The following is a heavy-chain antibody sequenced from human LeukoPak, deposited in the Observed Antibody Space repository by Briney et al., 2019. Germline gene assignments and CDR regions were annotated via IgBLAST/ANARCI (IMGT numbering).Heavy chain of an antibody. Sequence: ASVKVSCKASGYTFTSYDISWVRQATGQGLEWMGWMNPNSGNTGYAQKFQGRVTMTRNTSISTAYMELSSLRSEDTAVYYCARGPLMVRGVIIGFDGYWGQGTLVTVSS. CDR3: ARGPLMVRGVIIGFDGY. V-gene: IGHV1-8*01. CDR1: GYTFTSYD. CDR2: MNPNSGNT. J-gene: IGHJ4*02. D-gene: IGHD3-10*01.